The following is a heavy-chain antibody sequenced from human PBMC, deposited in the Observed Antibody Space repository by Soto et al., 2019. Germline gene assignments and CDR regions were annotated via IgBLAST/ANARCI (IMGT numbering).Heavy chain of an antibody. CDR3: ARTGSGSTYSYYYGMDV. Sequence: QVQLVQSGAEVKKPGASVKVSCKASGYTFTSYYIHWVRQAPGQGLEWMGIINPSGSSTTYAQKFQDRVIMTRDTSTSTVYMELSSLRSEDTAVYYCARTGSGSTYSYYYGMDVWGQGTTVTVSS. J-gene: IGHJ6*02. CDR2: INPSGSST. D-gene: IGHD2-15*01. CDR1: GYTFTSYY. V-gene: IGHV1-46*01.